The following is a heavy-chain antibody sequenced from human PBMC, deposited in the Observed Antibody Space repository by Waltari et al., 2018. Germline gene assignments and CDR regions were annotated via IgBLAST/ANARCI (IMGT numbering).Heavy chain of an antibody. CDR3: ARTERLRAFDI. Sequence: QVQLVQSGAEVQKPGSSVKCSCTASGCPFSSYAISWGRQAPGQGLEWMGGIIPIFGTANYAQKFQGRVTITADESTSTAYMELSSLRSEDTAVYYCARTERLRAFDIWGQGTMVTVSS. CDR1: GCPFSSYA. CDR2: IIPIFGTA. V-gene: IGHV1-69*13. D-gene: IGHD3-16*01. J-gene: IGHJ3*02.